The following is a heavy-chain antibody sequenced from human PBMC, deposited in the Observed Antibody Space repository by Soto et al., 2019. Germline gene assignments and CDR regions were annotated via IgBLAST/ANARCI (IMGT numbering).Heavy chain of an antibody. Sequence: QITLRESGPTRVKPTQTLTLTCTFSGFSLSTSGEGVGWIRQPPGKALEWLALIYWDDDKRYSPSLKSRLTXTXXTSKNQVVLTMTNMDPVDTATYSCAHTTTVTTFDYWGLGTLVTVSS. V-gene: IGHV2-5*02. CDR2: IYWDDDK. CDR3: AHTTTVTTFDY. CDR1: GFSLSTSGEG. J-gene: IGHJ4*02. D-gene: IGHD4-17*01.